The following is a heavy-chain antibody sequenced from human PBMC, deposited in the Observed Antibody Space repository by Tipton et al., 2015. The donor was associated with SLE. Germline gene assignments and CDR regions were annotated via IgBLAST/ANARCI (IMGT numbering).Heavy chain of an antibody. CDR3: ARDAV. CDR1: GGSIANGIYY. V-gene: IGHV4-61*02. Sequence: LRLSCNVSGGSIANGIYYWSWIRQPAGKGLEWTGRIYTSGSTNYNPSLKSRVTMSVDTSKNQFSLKLSSVTAADTAVYYCARDAVWGQGTLVTVSS. J-gene: IGHJ4*02. CDR2: IYTSGST.